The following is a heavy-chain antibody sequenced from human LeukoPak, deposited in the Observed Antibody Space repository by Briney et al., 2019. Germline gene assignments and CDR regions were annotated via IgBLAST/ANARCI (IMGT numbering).Heavy chain of an antibody. CDR1: GFPLSSYA. V-gene: IGHV3-23*01. CDR3: AKGPWLAYPYYFDY. CDR2: TSSSDPGT. Sequence: GGSLRLSCAASGFPLSSYAMSWVRQGPGKGLEWVAATSSSDPGTYHADSVRGRFTISRDNSKNTLYLQMNSLRAEDTAVYYCAKGPWLAYPYYFDYWGQGTLVTVSS. D-gene: IGHD6-19*01. J-gene: IGHJ4*02.